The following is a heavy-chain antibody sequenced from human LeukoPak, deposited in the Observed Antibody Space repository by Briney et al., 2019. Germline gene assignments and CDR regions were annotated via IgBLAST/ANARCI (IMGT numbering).Heavy chain of an antibody. CDR3: ARKWGEGWFDP. J-gene: IGHJ5*02. V-gene: IGHV4-59*08. D-gene: IGHD1-26*01. CDR1: GGFISSYY. CDR2: IYYSGST. Sequence: SETLSLTCTVSGGFISSYYWSWLRQPPGKGLEWIGYIYYSGSTNYNPSLKSRVTISVDTSKNQFSLKLSSVTAADTAVYYCARKWGEGWFDPWGQGTLVTVSS.